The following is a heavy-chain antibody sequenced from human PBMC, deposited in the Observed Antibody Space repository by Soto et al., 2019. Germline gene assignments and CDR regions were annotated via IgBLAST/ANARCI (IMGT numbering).Heavy chain of an antibody. J-gene: IGHJ3*01. CDR3: ARDPPGPEAFDL. Sequence: PGGSLRLSCAASGFTLSDHYMDWVRQAPGKGLEWVGRSRDKASSYTTLYAASVKGRFTISRDDSKNALYLQMNSLKTEDTAVYYCARDPPGPEAFDLWGQGTMVTVSS. D-gene: IGHD3-10*01. CDR2: SRDKASSYTT. CDR1: GFTLSDHY. V-gene: IGHV3-72*01.